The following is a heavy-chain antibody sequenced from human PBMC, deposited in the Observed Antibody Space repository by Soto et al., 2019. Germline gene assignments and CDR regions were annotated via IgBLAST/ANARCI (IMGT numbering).Heavy chain of an antibody. D-gene: IGHD3-10*01. CDR1: GFTFSNYA. CDR3: AKMKLLWFGPPNFDY. J-gene: IGHJ4*02. CDR2: IKGTGDST. V-gene: IGHV3-23*01. Sequence: GGSLRLSCAASGFTFSNYAMSWVRQAPGKGLEWVSGIKGTGDSTYYADSVKGRFTISRDTSKNTLYLQMNSLRAEDTAVYYCAKMKLLWFGPPNFDYGGQGTLVTVSS.